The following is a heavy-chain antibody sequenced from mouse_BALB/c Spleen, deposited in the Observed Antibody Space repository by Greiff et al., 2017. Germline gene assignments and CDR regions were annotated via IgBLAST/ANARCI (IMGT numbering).Heavy chain of an antibody. Sequence: QVQLQQSGAELARPGASVKLSCKASGYTFTDYYINWVKQRTGQGLEWIGEIYPGSGNTYYNEKFKGKATLTADKSSSTAYMQLSSLTSEDSAVYFCARSGDWGFFDYWGQGTTLTVSS. D-gene: IGHD4-1*01. J-gene: IGHJ2*01. CDR3: ARSGDWGFFDY. V-gene: IGHV1-77*01. CDR2: IYPGSGNT. CDR1: GYTFTDYY.